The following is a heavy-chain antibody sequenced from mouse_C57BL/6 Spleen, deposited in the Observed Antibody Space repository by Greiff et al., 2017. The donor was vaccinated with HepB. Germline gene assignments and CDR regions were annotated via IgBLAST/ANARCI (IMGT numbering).Heavy chain of an antibody. D-gene: IGHD2-5*01. V-gene: IGHV10-1*01. CDR3: VSAYYSKGGYAMDY. J-gene: IGHJ4*01. CDR1: GFSFNTYA. Sequence: EVKLVESGGGLVQPKGSLKLSCAASGFSFNTYAMNWVRQAPGKGLEWVARIRSKSNNYATYYADSVKDRFTISRDDSESMIYLQMNNLKTEDTAMYYCVSAYYSKGGYAMDYWGQGTSVTVSS. CDR2: IRSKSNNYAT.